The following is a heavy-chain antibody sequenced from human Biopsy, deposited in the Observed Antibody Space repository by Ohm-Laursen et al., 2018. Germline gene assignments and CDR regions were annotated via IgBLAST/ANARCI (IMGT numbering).Heavy chain of an antibody. J-gene: IGHJ4*02. CDR3: ATDGAGSYNEN. CDR1: GFMFSASW. Sequence: SLRLSCTASGFMFSASWMSWVRQAPGKGLEWVANINPDGSVKYFADSVKGRFTISRDNAENSMYLEMNNLTVEDTAVYYCATDGAGSYNENWGQGTLVSVSS. CDR2: INPDGSVK. D-gene: IGHD3-10*01. V-gene: IGHV3-7*03.